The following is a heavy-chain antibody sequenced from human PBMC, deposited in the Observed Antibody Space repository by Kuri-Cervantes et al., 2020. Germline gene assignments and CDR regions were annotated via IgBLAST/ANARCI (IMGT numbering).Heavy chain of an antibody. Sequence: GESLKISCAASGFTFSSYSMNWVRQAPGKGLEWVSSISSSSSYIYYADSVKGRFTISRDNSKNTLYLQMNSLRAEDTAVYYCARDSGPTVGFDYWGQGTLVTVSS. CDR3: ARDSGPTVGFDY. D-gene: IGHD1-26*01. V-gene: IGHV3-21*01. J-gene: IGHJ4*02. CDR2: ISSSSSYI. CDR1: GFTFSSYS.